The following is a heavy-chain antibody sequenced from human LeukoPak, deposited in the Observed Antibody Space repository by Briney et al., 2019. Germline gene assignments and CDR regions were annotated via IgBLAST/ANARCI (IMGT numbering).Heavy chain of an antibody. CDR2: ISHDGNKK. CDR3: AKDFGDYSGWYFDY. D-gene: IGHD6-19*01. J-gene: IGHJ4*02. CDR1: GFTFGSYN. V-gene: IGHV3-30*18. Sequence: GRSLRLSCAASGFTFGSYNMHWVRQGPGKGPEWVTVISHDGNKKYYADSVKGRFTISRDNSKNTLYLQMNSLRAEDTAIYYCAKDFGDYSGWYFDYWGLGTLVTVSS.